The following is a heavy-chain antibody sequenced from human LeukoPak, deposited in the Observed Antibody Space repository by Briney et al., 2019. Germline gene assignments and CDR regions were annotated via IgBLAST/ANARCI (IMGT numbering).Heavy chain of an antibody. CDR3: ARVLSGLLWRANWFDP. Sequence: AASVKVSCKVSGYTLTELSMHWVRQAPGKGLEWMGGFDPEDGETIYAQKFQGRVTMTEDTSTDTAYMELRSLRPDDTAVYYCARVLSGLLWRANWFDPWGQGTLVTVSS. V-gene: IGHV1-24*01. D-gene: IGHD2-2*01. J-gene: IGHJ5*02. CDR1: GYTLTELS. CDR2: FDPEDGET.